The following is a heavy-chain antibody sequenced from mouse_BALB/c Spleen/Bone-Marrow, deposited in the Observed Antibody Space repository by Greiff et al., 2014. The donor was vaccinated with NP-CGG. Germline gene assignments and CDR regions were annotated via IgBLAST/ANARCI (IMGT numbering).Heavy chain of an antibody. CDR1: GYTLSNYW. Sequence: EVMLVESGTVLARPGAAVKMSCKASGYTLSNYWMHWVKQRPGQGLEWIGTIYPGNSDTTYNQKFKGKAKLTAVTSTSTVYMELSSLTNEDSAVYYCTTLARSDFDYWGQGTTLTVSS. D-gene: IGHD3-1*01. CDR2: IYPGNSDT. J-gene: IGHJ2*01. CDR3: TTLARSDFDY. V-gene: IGHV1-5*01.